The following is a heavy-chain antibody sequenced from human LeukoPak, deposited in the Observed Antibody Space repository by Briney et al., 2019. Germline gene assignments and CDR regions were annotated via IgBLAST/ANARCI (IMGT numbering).Heavy chain of an antibody. CDR1: GGSISSGGYY. Sequence: SETLSLTCPVSGGSISSGGYYWSWIRQHPGKGLEWIGYIYYSGSTYYNPSLKSRVTISVDTSKNQFSLKLSSVTAADTAVYYCARDSLRYYDSSDSIDYWGQGTLVTVSS. D-gene: IGHD3-22*01. CDR2: IYYSGST. J-gene: IGHJ4*02. V-gene: IGHV4-31*03. CDR3: ARDSLRYYDSSDSIDY.